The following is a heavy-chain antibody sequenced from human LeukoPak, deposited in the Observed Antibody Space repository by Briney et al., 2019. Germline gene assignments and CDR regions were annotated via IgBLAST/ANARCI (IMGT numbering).Heavy chain of an antibody. Sequence: SETLSLTCTVSGYSISSGYYWGWIRQPPGKGLEWIGSIYHSGSTYYNPSLKSRVTISVDTSKNQFSLKLSSVTAADTAVYYCASLGSVVGMDYWGQGTLVTVPS. CDR1: GYSISSGYY. J-gene: IGHJ4*02. D-gene: IGHD2-2*01. CDR3: ASLGSVVGMDY. V-gene: IGHV4-38-2*02. CDR2: IYHSGST.